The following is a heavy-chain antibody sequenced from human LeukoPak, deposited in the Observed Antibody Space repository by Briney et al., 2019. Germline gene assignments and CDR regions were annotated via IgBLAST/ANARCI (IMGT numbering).Heavy chain of an antibody. CDR1: GFTFSSYG. D-gene: IGHD6-19*01. V-gene: IGHV3-30*02. Sequence: PGGSLRLSCAASGFTFSSYGMHWVRQAPGKGLEWVAFIRYDGSNKYYADSVKGRFTISRDNSKNTLYLQMNSLRAEDTAVYYCAKVRVAGTNWFDPWGQGTLVTVSS. CDR2: IRYDGSNK. CDR3: AKVRVAGTNWFDP. J-gene: IGHJ5*02.